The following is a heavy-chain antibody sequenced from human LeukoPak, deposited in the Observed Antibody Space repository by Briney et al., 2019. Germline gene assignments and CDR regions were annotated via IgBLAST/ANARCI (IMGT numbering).Heavy chain of an antibody. D-gene: IGHD3-22*01. CDR1: GFTFSSYG. J-gene: IGHJ3*02. CDR2: ISYDGSNK. Sequence: GGSLRLSCAASGFTFSSYGMHWVRQAPGKGLEWAAVISYDGSNKYYADSVKGRFTISRDNSKNTLYLQMNSLRAEDTAVYYCAKEESLYYYDSSGLPFGAFDIWGQGTMVTVSS. V-gene: IGHV3-30*18. CDR3: AKEESLYYYDSSGLPFGAFDI.